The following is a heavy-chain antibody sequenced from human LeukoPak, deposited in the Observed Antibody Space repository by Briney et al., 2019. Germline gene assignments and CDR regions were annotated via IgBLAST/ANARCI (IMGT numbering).Heavy chain of an antibody. Sequence: VASVKVSCKASGNTFTSYGISWVRQAPGQGLEWMGWISAYNGNTNYAQKLQGRVTMTTDTSTSTAYMELRSLRSDDTAVYYCARVEDIVVVPASHYYYGMDVWGQGTTVTVSS. D-gene: IGHD2-2*01. V-gene: IGHV1-18*01. CDR1: GNTFTSYG. J-gene: IGHJ6*02. CDR2: ISAYNGNT. CDR3: ARVEDIVVVPASHYYYGMDV.